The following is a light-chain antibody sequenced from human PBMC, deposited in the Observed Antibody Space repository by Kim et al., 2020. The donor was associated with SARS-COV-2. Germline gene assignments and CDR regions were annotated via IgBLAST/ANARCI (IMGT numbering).Light chain of an antibody. CDR1: QSVSSN. CDR3: KQYNNWPS. V-gene: IGKV3-15*01. Sequence: EIVMTQSPATLSVSPGERATLSCRASQSVSSNLAWYQQKPGQAPRLLIYGASTRATGIPARFSGSGSGTEFTLTISSLQSEDFAVYYCKQYNNWPSFGQRTKLEI. CDR2: GAS. J-gene: IGKJ2*01.